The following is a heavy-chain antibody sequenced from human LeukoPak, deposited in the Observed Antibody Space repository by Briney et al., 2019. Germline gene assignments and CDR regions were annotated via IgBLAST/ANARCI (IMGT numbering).Heavy chain of an antibody. CDR2: INHSGST. V-gene: IGHV4-34*01. CDR1: GGSFSGYY. D-gene: IGHD5-24*01. Sequence: PSETLSLTCAVYGGSFSGYYWSWIRQPPGKGLEWIGEINHSGSTNYNPSLKSRVTISVDTSKNQFSLKLSSVTAADTAVYYCARTRIRDGDAFDIWGQGTMVTVSS. J-gene: IGHJ3*02. CDR3: ARTRIRDGDAFDI.